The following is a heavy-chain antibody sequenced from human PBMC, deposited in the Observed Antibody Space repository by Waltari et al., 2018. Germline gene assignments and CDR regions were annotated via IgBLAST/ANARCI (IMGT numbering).Heavy chain of an antibody. Sequence: QLQLQESGPGLVKPSGTLSLTCAVSGDSMSTSYWWSWVRQVPGKGLEWIGQVHFSGKTNYNPSFASRVTVSLDAYTMQFSLKVTSATAADTAVYYCARDRGSGLFLDSWGPGTLVTVSP. V-gene: IGHV4-4*02. CDR1: GDSMSTSYW. D-gene: IGHD2-15*01. CDR3: ARDRGSGLFLDS. J-gene: IGHJ4*02. CDR2: VHFSGKT.